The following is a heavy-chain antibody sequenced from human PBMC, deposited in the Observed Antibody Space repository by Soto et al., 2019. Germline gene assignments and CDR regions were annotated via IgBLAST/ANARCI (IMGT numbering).Heavy chain of an antibody. CDR3: SADLPDWGAYAFDY. CDR2: VKSKVDGGSI. J-gene: IGHJ4*02. D-gene: IGHD3-16*01. Sequence: PGGSLRLSCTASGFTFNGAWMNWVRQAPGKGLEWVGRVKSKVDGGSIDYAAPVRGRFTISRDDSRSTVDLQMNSLSAEDSAMYYCSADLPDWGAYAFDYWGQGALVTLSS. V-gene: IGHV3-15*07. CDR1: GFTFNGAW.